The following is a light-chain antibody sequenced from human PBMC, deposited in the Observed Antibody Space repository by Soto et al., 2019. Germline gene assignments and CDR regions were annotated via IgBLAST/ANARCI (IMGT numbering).Light chain of an antibody. CDR1: TGDVTSGHW. J-gene: IGLJ1*01. CDR3: SSYTTSSTLV. Sequence: QAVVTQEPSLTVSPGGTVTLTCGSSTGDVTSGHWPYWFQQKPGQAPRTLIFDTSNKHSWTPARFSGSLLGGKAALTLSGAQPEDEADYYCSSYTTSSTLVFGTGTKLTVL. CDR2: DTS. V-gene: IGLV7-46*01.